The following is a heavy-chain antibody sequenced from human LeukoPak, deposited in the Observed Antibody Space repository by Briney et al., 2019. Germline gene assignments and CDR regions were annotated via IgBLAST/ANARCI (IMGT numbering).Heavy chain of an antibody. J-gene: IGHJ5*02. CDR3: AKDSLLTVVSPVAAS. Sequence: PGGSLRLSCAASGFTFTTYWMSWVRQAPGKGLEWVANIKQDGSEKYYVYSVKGRFAISRDNAKNSLFLQMNALSVEDTAVYYCAKDSLLTVVSPVAASWGQGIQVTVSS. V-gene: IGHV3-7*01. CDR2: IKQDGSEK. D-gene: IGHD4-23*01. CDR1: GFTFTTYW.